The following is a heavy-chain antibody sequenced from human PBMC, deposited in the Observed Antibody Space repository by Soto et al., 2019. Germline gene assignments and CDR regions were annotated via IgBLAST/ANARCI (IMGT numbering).Heavy chain of an antibody. CDR1: GGSISSYY. Sequence: PSETLSLTCTVSGGSISSYYWSWIRQPPGKGLEWIGYIYYSGSTNYNPSIKSRVTISVDTSKNQFSLKLSSVTAADTALYYFAVQRGFWSGYQTDNWFDPWGQGTLVTVSS. CDR2: IYYSGST. J-gene: IGHJ5*02. V-gene: IGHV4-59*01. D-gene: IGHD3-3*01. CDR3: AVQRGFWSGYQTDNWFDP.